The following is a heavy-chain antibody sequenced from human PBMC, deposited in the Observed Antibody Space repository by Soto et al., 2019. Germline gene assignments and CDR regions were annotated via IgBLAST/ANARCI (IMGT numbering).Heavy chain of an antibody. Sequence: SDSLSLTCAVSGGTISSGGYSWSWIRQPPGKGLEWIGYIYHSGSTYYNPSLKSRVTISVDRSKNQFSLKLSSVTAADTAVYYCATVAATRSFDYWGQGTLVTVSS. J-gene: IGHJ4*02. CDR3: ATVAATRSFDY. CDR1: GGTISSGGYS. D-gene: IGHD2-15*01. V-gene: IGHV4-30-2*01. CDR2: IYHSGST.